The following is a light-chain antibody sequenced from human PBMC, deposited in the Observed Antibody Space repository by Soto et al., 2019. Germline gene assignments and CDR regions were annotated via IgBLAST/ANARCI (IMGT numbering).Light chain of an antibody. CDR1: QGVGNS. J-gene: IGKJ3*01. CDR2: EIS. CDR3: LQHTSYPFT. Sequence: DIQMTQSPSSLSASAGDRVTITCRASQGVGNSLDWYQQKPGKAPKRLIYEISSLQTGGPSRFSGTGSGTEFTLTISGLQPEDFATYYCLQHTSYPFTFGPGTKVDIK. V-gene: IGKV1-17*01.